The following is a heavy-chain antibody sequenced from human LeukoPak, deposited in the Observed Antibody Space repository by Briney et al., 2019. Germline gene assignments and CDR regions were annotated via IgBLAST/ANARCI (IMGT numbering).Heavy chain of an antibody. CDR2: ISPGVSDT. CDR3: ARQDGNSKYYFDY. Sequence: KFGESLKISCKGSGYSFTYYWIGWVRQMPGKGLEWMGIISPGVSDTIYRPSFQGQVTISVDKSISTAYLQWSSLKASDTAMYYCARQDGNSKYYFDYWGQGTLVTVSS. V-gene: IGHV5-51*01. J-gene: IGHJ4*02. CDR1: GYSFTYYW. D-gene: IGHD1-1*01.